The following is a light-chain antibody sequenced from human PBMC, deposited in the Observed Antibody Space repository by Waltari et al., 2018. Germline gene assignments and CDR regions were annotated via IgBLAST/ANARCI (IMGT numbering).Light chain of an antibody. J-gene: IGKJ4*01. CDR2: DAS. V-gene: IGKV3-11*01. Sequence: IVLTQSPATLSLSPGERATLSCRASQSVNHFLAWFQQKPGQAPRLLIYDASNRATGIPARFSGSGSGTDFTLTISSLEPEDFAVYYCQQRTNWPLTFGGGTKVEIK. CDR3: QQRTNWPLT. CDR1: QSVNHF.